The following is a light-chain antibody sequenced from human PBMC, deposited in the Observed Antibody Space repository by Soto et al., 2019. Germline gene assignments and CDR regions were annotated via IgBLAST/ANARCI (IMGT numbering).Light chain of an antibody. Sequence: QAVVTQPPSASGTPGQRVTISCSGSRSNIGSNIVNWYQHLPGTAPKLLIYTNNQRPSGVPDRFSDSKSGPSASLAISGLQSEDEADYYCAAWDGSLQTWVFGGGTKVTVL. J-gene: IGLJ3*02. CDR3: AAWDGSLQTWV. CDR2: TNN. CDR1: RSNIGSNI. V-gene: IGLV1-44*01.